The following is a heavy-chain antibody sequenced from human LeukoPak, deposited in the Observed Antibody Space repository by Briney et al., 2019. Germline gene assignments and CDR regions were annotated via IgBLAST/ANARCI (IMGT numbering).Heavy chain of an antibody. CDR1: GFTFSSYW. V-gene: IGHV3-7*01. J-gene: IGHJ4*02. D-gene: IGHD4-17*01. CDR3: ARDGDYGDYVWGGSY. Sequence: GGSLRLSCAASGFTFSSYWMSWVRQAPGKGLEWVANIKQDGSEKYYVDSVKGRFTISRDNAKNSLYLQMISLRAEDTAVYYCARDGDYGDYVWGGSYWGQGTLVTVSS. CDR2: IKQDGSEK.